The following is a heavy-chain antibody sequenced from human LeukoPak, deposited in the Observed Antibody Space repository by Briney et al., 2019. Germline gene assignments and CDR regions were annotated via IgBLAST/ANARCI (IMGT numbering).Heavy chain of an antibody. J-gene: IGHJ2*01. CDR1: GFTLSSNY. CDR2: IYSGGST. CDR3: ARVVAVAGSVYYWYFDL. D-gene: IGHD6-19*01. Sequence: GRSLRLSCAASGFTLSSNYMSWVRQAPGKGLEWVSVIYSGGSTYYADSVKGRFTISRDNSKNTLYLQMNSLRAEDTAVYYCARVVAVAGSVYYWYFDLWGRGTLVTVSS. V-gene: IGHV3-66*01.